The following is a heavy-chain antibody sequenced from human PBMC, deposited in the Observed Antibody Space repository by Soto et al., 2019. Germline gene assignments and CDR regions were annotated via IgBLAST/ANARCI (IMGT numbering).Heavy chain of an antibody. Sequence: ASVKVSCKASGYTFTSYGISWVRQAPGQGLEWMGWISAYNGNTNYAQKLQGRVTMTTDTSTSTAYMELRSLRSDNTAVYYCARYDYYYDSSAEGDAFDIWGQGTMVTVS. CDR2: ISAYNGNT. CDR3: ARYDYYYDSSAEGDAFDI. CDR1: GYTFTSYG. D-gene: IGHD3-22*01. J-gene: IGHJ3*02. V-gene: IGHV1-18*01.